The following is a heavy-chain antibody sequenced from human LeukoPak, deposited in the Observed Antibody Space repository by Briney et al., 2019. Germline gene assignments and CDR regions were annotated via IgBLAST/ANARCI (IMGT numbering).Heavy chain of an antibody. J-gene: IGHJ6*02. CDR1: GGSISSYY. CDR3: ARAGYDFWSGQNYYYGMDV. CDR2: IYYSGST. D-gene: IGHD3-3*01. V-gene: IGHV4-59*01. Sequence: PSETLSLTCTVSGGSISSYYWSWIRQPPGKGLEWIGYIYYSGSTNYNPSLKSRVTISVDTSKNQFSLKLSSVTAADTAVYYCARAGYDFWSGQNYYYGMDVWGQGTTVTVSS.